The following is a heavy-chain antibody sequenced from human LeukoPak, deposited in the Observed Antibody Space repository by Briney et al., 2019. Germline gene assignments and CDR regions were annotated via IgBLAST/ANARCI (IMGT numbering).Heavy chain of an antibody. J-gene: IGHJ4*02. CDR3: ARATASRFDY. CDR2: IYSGGST. V-gene: IGHV3-53*01. Sequence: GGSLRLSCAASGFTVSSNYMTWVRQAPGKGLEWVSVIYSGGSTYYADSVKGRFTISRDNSENTLYLQMNSLRAEDTAVYYCARATASRFDYWGQGTLVTVSS. CDR1: GFTVSSNY. D-gene: IGHD4-17*01.